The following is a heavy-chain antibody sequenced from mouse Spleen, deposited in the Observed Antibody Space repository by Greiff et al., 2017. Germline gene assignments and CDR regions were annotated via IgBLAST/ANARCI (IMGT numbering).Heavy chain of an antibody. CDR2: ISYDGSN. Sequence: EVKLMESGPGLVKPSQSLSLTCSVTGYSITSGYYWNWIRQFPGNKLEWMGYISYDGSNNYNPSLKNRISITRDTSKNQFFLKLNSVTTEDTATYYCAGNYYGSRNYAMDYWGQGTSVTVSS. V-gene: IGHV3-6*01. CDR1: GYSITSGYY. D-gene: IGHD1-1*01. CDR3: AGNYYGSRNYAMDY. J-gene: IGHJ4*01.